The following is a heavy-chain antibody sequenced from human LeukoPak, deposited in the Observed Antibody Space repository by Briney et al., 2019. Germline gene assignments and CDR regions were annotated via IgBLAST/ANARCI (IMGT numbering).Heavy chain of an antibody. Sequence: ASVKVSCKVSGYTLTELSMHWVRQAPGKGLEWMGGFDPEDGETIYAQKFQGRVTMTEDTSTDTAYMKLSSLRSEDTAVYYCATDRCSGGSCYSAAYDPWGQGTLVTVSS. D-gene: IGHD2-15*01. CDR2: FDPEDGET. J-gene: IGHJ5*02. V-gene: IGHV1-24*01. CDR3: ATDRCSGGSCYSAAYDP. CDR1: GYTLTELS.